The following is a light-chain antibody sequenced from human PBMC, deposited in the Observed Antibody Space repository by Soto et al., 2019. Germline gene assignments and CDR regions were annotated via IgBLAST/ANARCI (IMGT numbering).Light chain of an antibody. V-gene: IGKV3D-20*02. CDR1: QSVSSSY. CDR2: DTS. J-gene: IGKJ5*01. Sequence: EIVLTHSPATLSLSPGEIATLSFRAIQSVSSSYLAWYQQKPGQAPRLLIYDTSIRATGIPARFSGSGSGTDFTLTISSLEPEDFAVYYCQQRNSWPPTFTFGQGTRLEIK. CDR3: QQRNSWPPTFT.